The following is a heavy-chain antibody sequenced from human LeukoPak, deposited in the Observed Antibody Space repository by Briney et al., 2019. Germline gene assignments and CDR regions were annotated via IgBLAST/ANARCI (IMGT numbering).Heavy chain of an antibody. V-gene: IGHV4-4*07. CDR1: GGSISSYY. J-gene: IGHJ3*02. Sequence: PSETLSLTCTVSGGSISSYYWSWIRQPAGKGLEWIGRIYTSGSTNYNPSLKSRVTISVDTSKNQFSLKLRSVTAVDTAVYYCARGTGYSSLGDAFDIWGQGTMVTVSS. D-gene: IGHD6-13*01. CDR2: IYTSGST. CDR3: ARGTGYSSLGDAFDI.